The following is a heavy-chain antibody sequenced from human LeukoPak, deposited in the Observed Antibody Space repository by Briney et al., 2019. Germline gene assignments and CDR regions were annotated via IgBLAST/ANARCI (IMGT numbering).Heavy chain of an antibody. J-gene: IGHJ3*02. CDR1: GYSFTSYW. V-gene: IGHV5-51*01. D-gene: IGHD2-2*01. Sequence: GESLKISCKGSGYSFTSYWIGWVRQMPGKGLEWMGIIYPGDSDTRYSPSFQGQVTISADKSISTAYLQWSSLKASDTAVYYCATAPMGKGYCSSTSCYAFDIWGQGTMVTVSS. CDR2: IYPGDSDT. CDR3: ATAPMGKGYCSSTSCYAFDI.